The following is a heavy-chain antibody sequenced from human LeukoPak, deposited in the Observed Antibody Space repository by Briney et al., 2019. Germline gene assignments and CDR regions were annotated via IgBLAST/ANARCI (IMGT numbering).Heavy chain of an antibody. Sequence: PGGSLRLSCTASGFSFSKYNMNWGRQAPGKGLEWVSYISNGGSTRYYPDSVKGRFTISRDNAKNSLFLQMKSLRDEDTSVDFSARAGPLFYESGSYYVRYDDYWGQGTLVTVSS. J-gene: IGHJ4*02. CDR1: GFSFSKYN. CDR2: ISNGGSTR. CDR3: ARAGPLFYESGSYYVRYDDY. D-gene: IGHD3-10*01. V-gene: IGHV3-48*02.